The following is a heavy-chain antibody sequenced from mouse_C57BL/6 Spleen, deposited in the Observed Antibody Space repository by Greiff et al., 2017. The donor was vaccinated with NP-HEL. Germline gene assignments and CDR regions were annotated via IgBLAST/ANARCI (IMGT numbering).Heavy chain of an antibody. V-gene: IGHV1-54*01. CDR1: GYAFTNYL. CDR3: AKEDGSSPHWYFDV. Sequence: QVQLQQSGAELVRPGTSVKVSCKASGYAFTNYLIEWVKQRPGQGLEWIGVINPGSGGTNYNEKFKGKATLTADKSSSTAYMQLSSLTSEDSAVYFCAKEDGSSPHWYFDVWGTGTTVTVSS. CDR2: INPGSGGT. J-gene: IGHJ1*03. D-gene: IGHD1-1*01.